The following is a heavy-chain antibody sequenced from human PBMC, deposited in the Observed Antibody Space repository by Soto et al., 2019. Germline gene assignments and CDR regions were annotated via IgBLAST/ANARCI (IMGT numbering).Heavy chain of an antibody. V-gene: IGHV3-23*01. CDR2: IGGSGGST. Sequence: GGSLRLSCAASGFTFSNYAMTWVRQAPGKGLEWVSGIGGSGGSTFYAGSVKGRFAISRDNFKNTLYLQMSSLRAEDTAVYYCALRYCSRTTCPPLNSYFYMDVWGKGTTVTVSS. J-gene: IGHJ6*03. D-gene: IGHD2-2*01. CDR1: GFTFSNYA. CDR3: ALRYCSRTTCPPLNSYFYMDV.